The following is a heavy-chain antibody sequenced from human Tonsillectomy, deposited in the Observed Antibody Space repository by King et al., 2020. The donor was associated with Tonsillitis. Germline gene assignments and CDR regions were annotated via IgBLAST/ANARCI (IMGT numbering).Heavy chain of an antibody. V-gene: IGHV4-38-2*02. CDR2: IYHSGGT. D-gene: IGHD3-22*01. Sequence: VQLQESGPGLVKASETLSLTCTVSGYSISSGYYWGWIRQPPGKGLEWIGSIYHSGGTYYNPSLKSRVTISVDTSKNQFSLKLSSVTAADTAIYYCARTVYDSSSYYGVHIGSLYYFDYWGQGTLVTVSS. J-gene: IGHJ4*02. CDR3: ARTVYDSSSYYGVHIGSLYYFDY. CDR1: GYSISSGYY.